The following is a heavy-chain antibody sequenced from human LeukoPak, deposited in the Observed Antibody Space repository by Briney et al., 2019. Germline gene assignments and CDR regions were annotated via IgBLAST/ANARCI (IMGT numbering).Heavy chain of an antibody. V-gene: IGHV4-4*02. Sequence: SETLSLTCAVSGGSISSSNWWSWVRQPQGKGLEWIGEIYHSGSTNYNPSLKSRVTISVDKSKNQFSLKLSSVTAADTAVYYCARDPRWFRELLADYYGMDVWGQGTTVTVSS. CDR3: ARDPRWFRELLADYYGMDV. J-gene: IGHJ6*02. CDR2: IYHSGST. D-gene: IGHD3-10*01. CDR1: GGSISSSNW.